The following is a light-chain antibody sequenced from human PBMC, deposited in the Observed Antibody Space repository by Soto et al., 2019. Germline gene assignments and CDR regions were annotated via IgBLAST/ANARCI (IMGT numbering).Light chain of an antibody. CDR3: QQSYRTRFT. V-gene: IGKV1-39*01. CDR1: QTINSY. CDR2: AAS. J-gene: IGKJ3*01. Sequence: DIQMTQSPSSLSASAGDRVTIICRARQTINSYLNWYQHKPGKAPKLLIYAASRLQSGVPSRFSGSGSGTDFTLTISNLQPEDVATYYCQQSYRTRFTFRPGTKVDLK.